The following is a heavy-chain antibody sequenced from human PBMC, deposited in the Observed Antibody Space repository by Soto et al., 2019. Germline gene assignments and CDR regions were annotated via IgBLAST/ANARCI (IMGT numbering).Heavy chain of an antibody. CDR2: IYPDDSDT. CDR3: AKRGDYSKSLNFYHGMDV. Sequence: GESLKISGKGLGYTFTNHWIAWVRQMPGKGLEWMGLIYPDDSDTRYSPSFQGQVTMSADKSISIAYLQWSSLKASDTDVYYGAKRGDYSKSLNFYHGMDVWGQGTTVTVSS. D-gene: IGHD4-4*01. V-gene: IGHV5-51*01. J-gene: IGHJ6*02. CDR1: GYTFTNHW.